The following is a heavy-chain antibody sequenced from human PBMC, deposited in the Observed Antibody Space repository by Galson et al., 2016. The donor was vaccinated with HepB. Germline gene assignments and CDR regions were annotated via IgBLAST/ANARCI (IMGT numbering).Heavy chain of an antibody. D-gene: IGHD1-1*01. J-gene: IGHJ4*02. CDR3: AKERLVRRIFDH. Sequence: SLRLSCAASGFKLSHYAMHWVRQGPDKGLEWVASISTRRTTYYSDSVQGRFTISRDNSNNTLYLQMNGLRAEDTAVYYCAKERLVRRIFDHGGQGALLTVSS. CDR1: GFKLSHYA. V-gene: IGHV3-23*01. CDR2: ISTRRTT.